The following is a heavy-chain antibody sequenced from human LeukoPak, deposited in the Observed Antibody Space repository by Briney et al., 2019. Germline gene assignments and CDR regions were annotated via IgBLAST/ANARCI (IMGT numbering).Heavy chain of an antibody. V-gene: IGHV4-31*03. Sequence: SETLSLTCTVSGGSISSGGYYWSWIRQHPGKGLEWIGYIYYSGSTYYNPSLKSRVTISVDTSKNQFSLKLSSVTAADTAVYYCAKERHYNSTLDPWGQGTLVTVSS. J-gene: IGHJ5*02. D-gene: IGHD3-22*01. CDR3: AKERHYNSTLDP. CDR2: IYYSGST. CDR1: GGSISSGGYY.